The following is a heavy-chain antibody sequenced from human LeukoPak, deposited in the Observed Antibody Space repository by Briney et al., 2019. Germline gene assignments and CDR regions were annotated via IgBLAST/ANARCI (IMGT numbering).Heavy chain of an antibody. V-gene: IGHV3-23*01. Sequence: GGSLRLSCADSGFTFSSYAMSWVRQAPGKGVGWVSAISGSGGSTYYADSVKGRFTISRDNSKNTLYLQMNSLRAEDTAVYYCAKKPPAEYSSGWYGIDYWGQGTLVTVSS. CDR3: AKKPPAEYSSGWYGIDY. D-gene: IGHD6-19*01. CDR2: ISGSGGST. J-gene: IGHJ4*02. CDR1: GFTFSSYA.